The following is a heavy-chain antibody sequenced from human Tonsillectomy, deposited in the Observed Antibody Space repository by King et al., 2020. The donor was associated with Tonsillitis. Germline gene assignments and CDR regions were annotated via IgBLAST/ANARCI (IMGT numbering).Heavy chain of an antibody. Sequence: VQLVESGAEVKKPGASVKVSCKASGYTFTDYYMHWVRQAPGQGLEWMGWINPNSGGTNYAQKFQGRVTMTRDTSISTAYMELSRLRSDDTAVYYCARDLRHTGTGTISLSYYYDMDVWGQGTTVTVSS. CDR3: ARDLRHTGTGTISLSYYYDMDV. CDR2: INPNSGGT. D-gene: IGHD1-7*01. J-gene: IGHJ6*02. V-gene: IGHV1-2*02. CDR1: GYTFTDYY.